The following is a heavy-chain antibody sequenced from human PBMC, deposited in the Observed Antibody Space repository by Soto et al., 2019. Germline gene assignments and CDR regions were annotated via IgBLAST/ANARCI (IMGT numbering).Heavy chain of an antibody. CDR2: ISGSGGST. CDR3: AKDPFTPHAYCGGDCYSTVY. J-gene: IGHJ4*02. CDR1: GFTFSSYA. D-gene: IGHD2-21*02. Sequence: GGSLRLYCAASGFTFSSYAMSWVRQAPGKGLEWVSAISGSGGSTYYADSVKGRFTISRDNSKNTLYLQMNSLRAEDTAVYYCAKDPFTPHAYCGGDCYSTVYWGQGTLVTVSS. V-gene: IGHV3-23*01.